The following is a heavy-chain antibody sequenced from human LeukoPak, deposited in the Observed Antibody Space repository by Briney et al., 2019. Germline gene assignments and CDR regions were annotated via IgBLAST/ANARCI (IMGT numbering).Heavy chain of an antibody. D-gene: IGHD3-22*01. Sequence: GGSLRLSCAASGFTFSSYAMHWVRQAPGKGLEYVSAISSNGGSTYYANSVKGRFTISRDNSKNTLYLQMGSLRAEDMAVYYCARGPLYDSSGYFDYWGQGTLVTVSS. CDR1: GFTFSSYA. CDR3: ARGPLYDSSGYFDY. J-gene: IGHJ4*02. CDR2: ISSNGGST. V-gene: IGHV3-64*01.